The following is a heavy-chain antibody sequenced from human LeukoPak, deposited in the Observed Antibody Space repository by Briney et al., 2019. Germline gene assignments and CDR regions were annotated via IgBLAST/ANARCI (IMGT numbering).Heavy chain of an antibody. V-gene: IGHV4-39*01. D-gene: IGHD3-22*01. J-gene: IGHJ3*02. CDR3: ARAVQYYDSSGYRPHAFDI. CDR1: GGSIISNNHY. Sequence: PSETLFLTCTVSGGSIISNNHYWGWTRQPPGKGLEWFGSISYSGGTAYNPSLRSRVTISVDTSKNQFSLKVNSVTAADTAVYYCARAVQYYDSSGYRPHAFDIWGQGTLVTVSA. CDR2: ISYSGGT.